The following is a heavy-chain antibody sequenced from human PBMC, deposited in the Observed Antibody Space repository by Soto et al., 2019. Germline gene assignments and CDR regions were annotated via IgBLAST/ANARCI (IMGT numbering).Heavy chain of an antibody. D-gene: IGHD3-10*01. Sequence: ASVKVCCKASGGTFSSYAISWVRQAPGQGLEWMGGIIPIFGTANYAQKFQGRVTITADESTSTAYMELSSLRSEDTAVYYCASNQYYYGSGTAFKFDYWGQGTLVTVSS. V-gene: IGHV1-69*13. J-gene: IGHJ4*02. CDR1: GGTFSSYA. CDR2: IIPIFGTA. CDR3: ASNQYYYGSGTAFKFDY.